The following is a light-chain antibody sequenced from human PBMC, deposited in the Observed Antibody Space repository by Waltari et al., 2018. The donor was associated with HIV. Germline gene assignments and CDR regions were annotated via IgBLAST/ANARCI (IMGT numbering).Light chain of an antibody. CDR1: HLGDKY. CDR3: QAWDSSIVV. Sequence: SYELTQPPSVSVSPGQTASIPCSGDHLGDKYACWYQQKPGQSPVLVIYQDSKRPSGIPERFSGSNSGNTATLTISGTQAMDEADYYCQAWDSSIVVFGGGTKLTVL. CDR2: QDS. V-gene: IGLV3-1*01. J-gene: IGLJ2*01.